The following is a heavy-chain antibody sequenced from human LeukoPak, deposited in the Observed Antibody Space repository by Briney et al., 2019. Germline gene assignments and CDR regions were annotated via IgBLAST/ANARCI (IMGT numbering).Heavy chain of an antibody. CDR3: ATATMIVVPNQDYFDY. D-gene: IGHD3-22*01. Sequence: ASVKVSCKVSGYTLTELSMHWVRQAPGKGLEWMGGFDPEDGETIYAQKFQGRVTMTEDTSTDTAYMELSSLRSEDTAVYYCATATMIVVPNQDYFDYWGQGTLVTVSS. V-gene: IGHV1-24*01. CDR2: FDPEDGET. J-gene: IGHJ4*02. CDR1: GYTLTELS.